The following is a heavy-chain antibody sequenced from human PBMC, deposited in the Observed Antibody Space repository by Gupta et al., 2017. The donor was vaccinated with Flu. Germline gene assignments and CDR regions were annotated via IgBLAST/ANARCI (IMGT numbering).Heavy chain of an antibody. Sequence: EVQLVESGGGLVQPGGSLRLSCAASGFTFSSYWMHWVRQAPGKGLVGGSRINSDGSRTRYADAGKGRFTISRDKAKNTLYLQMNSLRAEETAVYYCARDQDSSSSGRSLDVGGKGTTVTVSS. J-gene: IGHJ6*04. CDR3: ARDQDSSSSGRSLDV. CDR1: GFTFSSYW. V-gene: IGHV3-74*01. D-gene: IGHD6-6*01. CDR2: INSDGSRT.